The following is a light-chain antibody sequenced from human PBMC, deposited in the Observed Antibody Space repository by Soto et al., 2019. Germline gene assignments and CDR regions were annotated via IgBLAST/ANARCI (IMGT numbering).Light chain of an antibody. CDR1: QSVSGRY. CDR2: GAS. V-gene: IGKV3-20*01. CDR3: QQYGSTPWT. J-gene: IGKJ1*01. Sequence: ENVLTQSPGTLSLSPGERATLSCRASQSVSGRYLAWYQQKPGQAPRPLIYGASSRASGIPDRFSGSGSGTDFTLTISRLEPEDFAVYYCQQYGSTPWTFGQWTKVEIK.